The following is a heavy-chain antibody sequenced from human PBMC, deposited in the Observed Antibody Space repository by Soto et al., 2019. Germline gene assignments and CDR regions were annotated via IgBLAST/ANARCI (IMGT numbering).Heavy chain of an antibody. Sequence: SVKVSCKASVGTFSSYAISWVRQAPGQGLEWVGGIIPIFGTANYAQKFQGRVTITADESTSTAYMELSSLRSEDTAVYYCARGRSARRSYSSGWSYYYGMDVWGQGTTVTVSS. CDR1: VGTFSSYA. CDR2: IIPIFGTA. D-gene: IGHD6-19*01. CDR3: ARGRSARRSYSSGWSYYYGMDV. V-gene: IGHV1-69*13. J-gene: IGHJ6*02.